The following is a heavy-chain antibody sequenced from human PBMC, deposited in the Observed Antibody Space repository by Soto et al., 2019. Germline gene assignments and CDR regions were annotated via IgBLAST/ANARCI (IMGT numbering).Heavy chain of an antibody. CDR3: TRGPPDRLLLNWFDP. CDR2: IRSKANSYAT. CDR1: GFTFSGSA. Sequence: EVQLVESGGGLVQPGGSLKLSCAASGFTFSGSAMHWVRQASGKGLEWVGRIRSKANSYATAYAASVKGRFTISRDDSKNTAYLQMNSLKTEDTAVYYCTRGPPDRLLLNWFDPWGQGTLVTVSS. V-gene: IGHV3-73*01. D-gene: IGHD2-21*02. J-gene: IGHJ5*02.